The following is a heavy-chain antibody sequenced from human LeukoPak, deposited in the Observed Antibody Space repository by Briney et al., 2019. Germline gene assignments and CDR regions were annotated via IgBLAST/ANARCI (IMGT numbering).Heavy chain of an antibody. CDR2: ISGSGSST. V-gene: IGHV3-23*01. D-gene: IGHD6-13*01. CDR3: AKPIAAADAFDI. Sequence: GGSLRLSCAASGFTFSSYAMSWVRQAPGKGLEWVSAISGSGSSTYYADSVKGRFTISRDNSKNTLYLQMNSLRAEDTAVYYCAKPIAAADAFDIWGQGTMVTVSS. CDR1: GFTFSSYA. J-gene: IGHJ3*02.